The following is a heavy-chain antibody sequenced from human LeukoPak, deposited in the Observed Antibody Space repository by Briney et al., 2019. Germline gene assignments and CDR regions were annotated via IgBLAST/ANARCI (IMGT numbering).Heavy chain of an antibody. CDR3: ARNERADVVVGALLNWFDP. D-gene: IGHD2-15*01. CDR2: INPQSGGI. J-gene: IGHJ5*02. CDR1: GYTFTDYG. Sequence: ASVKVSCKASGYTFTDYGIHWVRQAPGQGPEWMGWINPQSGGISYAQKFQGRVTMTRDTSISTAYMELSRLTSDDTAMYYCARNERADVVVGALLNWFDPWGQGTLVTVSS. V-gene: IGHV1-2*02.